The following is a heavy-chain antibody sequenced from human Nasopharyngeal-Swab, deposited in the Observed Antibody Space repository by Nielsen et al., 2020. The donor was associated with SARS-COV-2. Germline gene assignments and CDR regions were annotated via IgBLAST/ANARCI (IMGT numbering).Heavy chain of an antibody. CDR2: INPSGGST. CDR3: ARDGYYYDSSGFSGDY. CDR1: GYTFTSYY. V-gene: IGHV1-46*01. Sequence: ASVKVSCKASGYTFTSYYMHWVRQAPGQGLEWMGIINPSGGSTSYAQKFQGRVTMTRDTSTSTVYMELSSLRSEDTAVYYCARDGYYYDSSGFSGDYWGQGTLVTVSS. D-gene: IGHD3-22*01. J-gene: IGHJ4*02.